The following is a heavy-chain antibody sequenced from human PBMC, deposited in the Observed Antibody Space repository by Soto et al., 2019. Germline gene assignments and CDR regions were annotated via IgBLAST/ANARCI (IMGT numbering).Heavy chain of an antibody. CDR1: GFTLDDYA. J-gene: IGHJ4*02. Sequence: GGSLRLSCAASGFTLDDYAMHWVRQAPGKGLEWVSGISWNSGSIGYADSVKGRFTISRDNAKNSLYLQMNSLRAEDTALYYCAKDSQAAAGHFDYWGQGTLVTVSS. V-gene: IGHV3-9*01. CDR2: ISWNSGSI. D-gene: IGHD6-13*01. CDR3: AKDSQAAAGHFDY.